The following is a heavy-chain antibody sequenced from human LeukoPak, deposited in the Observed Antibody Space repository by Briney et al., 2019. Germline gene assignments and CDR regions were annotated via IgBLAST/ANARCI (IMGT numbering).Heavy chain of an antibody. J-gene: IGHJ4*02. Sequence: GGSLRLSCAASGFTFSSYAMNWVRQAPGKGLEWVSYILNSGTTTYYADSVKGRFTISRDNAKNSLYLQMNSLRAEDTGVYYCARDPPDYWGQGILVTVSS. V-gene: IGHV3-48*03. CDR3: ARDPPDY. CDR2: ILNSGTTT. CDR1: GFTFSSYA.